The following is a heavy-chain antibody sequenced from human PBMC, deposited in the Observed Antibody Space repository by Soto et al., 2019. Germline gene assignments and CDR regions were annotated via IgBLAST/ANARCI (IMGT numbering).Heavy chain of an antibody. V-gene: IGHV4-39*01. Sequence: SEPLSLTCTVSGDSISSDNYYWGWVRQPPGKGLEWIGTVYHRGGAHYNPSLKSRITISEDTSKIQFSLKLSSVTAADTALYYCVRNYYDGSGFFLWGQGTLVTVSS. CDR3: VRNYYDGSGFFL. J-gene: IGHJ4*02. CDR2: VYHRGGA. D-gene: IGHD3-22*01. CDR1: GDSISSDNYY.